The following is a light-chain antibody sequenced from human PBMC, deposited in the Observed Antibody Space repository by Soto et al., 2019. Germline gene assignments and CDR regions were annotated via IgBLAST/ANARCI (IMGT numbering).Light chain of an antibody. CDR2: DAS. Sequence: EIVLTQSPGILSLSPGERATLSCSASQSISSNLAWYQQKPGQAPRLLIYDASSRATGIPDRFSGSGSGTDFTLTISRLEPEDFAVYYCQQYGSIPWTFGQGTKVDIK. CDR3: QQYGSIPWT. CDR1: QSISSN. J-gene: IGKJ1*01. V-gene: IGKV3-20*01.